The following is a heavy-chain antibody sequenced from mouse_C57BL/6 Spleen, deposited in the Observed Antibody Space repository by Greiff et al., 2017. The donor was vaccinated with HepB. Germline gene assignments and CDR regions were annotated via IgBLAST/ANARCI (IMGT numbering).Heavy chain of an antibody. J-gene: IGHJ2*01. CDR1: GFNIKDDY. Sequence: VQLQQSGAELVRPGASVKLSCTASGFNIKDDYMHWVKQRPEQGQEWIGWIDPENGDTEYASKFQGKATITADTSSNTAYLQLSSLTSEDTAVYYCTLTGKAFFDYWGQGTTLTVSS. CDR2: IDPENGDT. CDR3: TLTGKAFFDY. D-gene: IGHD4-1*01. V-gene: IGHV14-4*01.